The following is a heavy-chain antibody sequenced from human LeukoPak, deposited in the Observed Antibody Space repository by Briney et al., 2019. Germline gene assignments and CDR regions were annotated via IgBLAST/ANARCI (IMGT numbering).Heavy chain of an antibody. CDR3: AKRSRRLTVVRGVPREDV. J-gene: IGHJ6*02. V-gene: IGHV3-23*01. CDR1: GFTFSSYW. Sequence: PGGSLRLSCAASGFTFSSYWMNWVRQAPGKGLEWVSGISGNGDTTYYADSVKGRFTISRDNSKNTLYLQMNSLRAEDTAVYYCAKRSRRLTVVRGVPREDVWGQGTTVTVSS. D-gene: IGHD3-10*01. CDR2: ISGNGDTT.